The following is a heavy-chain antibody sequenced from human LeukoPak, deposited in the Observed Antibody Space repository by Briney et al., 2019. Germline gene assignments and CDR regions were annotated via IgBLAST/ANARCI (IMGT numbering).Heavy chain of an antibody. D-gene: IGHD6-19*01. CDR2: INHSGST. V-gene: IGHV4-34*01. Sequence: SETLSLTCAVYGGSFSGYYWSWIRQPPGKGLEWIGEINHSGSTNYNPSLKSRVTISVDTSKNQFSLKLSSVTAADTAVYYCAREQWLVYYYMDVWGKGTTVTVSS. J-gene: IGHJ6*03. CDR3: AREQWLVYYYMDV. CDR1: GGSFSGYY.